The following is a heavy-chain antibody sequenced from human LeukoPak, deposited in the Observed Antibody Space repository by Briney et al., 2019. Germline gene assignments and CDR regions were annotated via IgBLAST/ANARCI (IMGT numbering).Heavy chain of an antibody. Sequence: SETLSLTCGVSGYSISRGYYWAWIRQPPGKGLEWIGTIYHTRSTYYTPSLGSRVTISVDTSKNESSLNLNSVTAADTAVYYCARAGWIITSGIDYWGQGALVTVSS. V-gene: IGHV4-38-2*01. CDR2: IYHTRST. CDR1: GYSISRGYY. CDR3: ARAGWIITSGIDY. D-gene: IGHD3-10*01. J-gene: IGHJ4*02.